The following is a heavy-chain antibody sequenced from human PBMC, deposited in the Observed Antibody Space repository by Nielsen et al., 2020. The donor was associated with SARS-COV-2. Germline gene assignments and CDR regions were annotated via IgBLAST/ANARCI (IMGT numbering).Heavy chain of an antibody. CDR3: ARGVRGNWFDP. Sequence: GESLKISCVASGITFRSYSMNWVRQAPGKGLEWVSVIYSDGTTDYADSVKGRLTISRDNFKNSVFLQMNSLRAEDTAVYYCARGVRGNWFDPWGQGTLVTVSS. CDR1: GITFRSYS. V-gene: IGHV3-53*01. J-gene: IGHJ5*02. D-gene: IGHD3-10*02. CDR2: IYSDGTT.